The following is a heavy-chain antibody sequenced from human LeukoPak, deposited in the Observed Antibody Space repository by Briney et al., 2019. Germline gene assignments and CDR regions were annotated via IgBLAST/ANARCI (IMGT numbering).Heavy chain of an antibody. CDR3: VRENYYGSGSYTGAFDI. J-gene: IGHJ3*02. CDR1: GYTFTSYG. D-gene: IGHD3-10*01. Sequence: GASVKVSCKASGYTFTSYGISWVRQAPGQGLEWMGWISAYNGSTNYAQKLQGRVTMTTDTSTSTAYMELRSLRSDDTAVYYCVRENYYGSGSYTGAFDIWGQGTMVTVSS. V-gene: IGHV1-18*01. CDR2: ISAYNGST.